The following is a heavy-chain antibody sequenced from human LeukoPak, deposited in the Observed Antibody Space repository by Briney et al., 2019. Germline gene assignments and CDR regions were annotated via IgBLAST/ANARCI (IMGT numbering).Heavy chain of an antibody. D-gene: IGHD3-3*01. J-gene: IGHJ3*02. CDR3: ARVHFQFGVDPTDAFDI. V-gene: IGHV1-2*02. CDR2: INPNSGGT. Sequence: ASVKVSCKASGYTFTGYYMHWVRQAPGQGLEWMGWINPNSGGTNYAQKFQGRVTMTRDTSISTAYMELSRLRSDDTAVNYCARVHFQFGVDPTDAFDIWGQGTMVTVSS. CDR1: GYTFTGYY.